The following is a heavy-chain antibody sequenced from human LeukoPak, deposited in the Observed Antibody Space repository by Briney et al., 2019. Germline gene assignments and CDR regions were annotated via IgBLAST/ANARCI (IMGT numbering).Heavy chain of an antibody. V-gene: IGHV3-48*03. J-gene: IGHJ3*02. Sequence: PGGSLRLSCVAFGFTFSSYELNWVRQAPGKGLEWVLYISRSGSIIYYADSVKGRFTISRDNAKNSLYLQMNSLRAEDTAVYYCARDLIRDDYKDAFDIWGQGTMVIVSS. CDR3: ARDLIRDDYKDAFDI. D-gene: IGHD5-24*01. CDR1: GFTFSSYE. CDR2: ISRSGSII.